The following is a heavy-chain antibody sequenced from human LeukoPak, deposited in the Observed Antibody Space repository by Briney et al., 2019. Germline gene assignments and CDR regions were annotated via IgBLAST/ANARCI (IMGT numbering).Heavy chain of an antibody. Sequence: SETLSLTCAVYGGSFTNYYWDLFRQPPGKGLEWIGEINHSGSTKYNPSLESRVTISVDTSKNQFSLKVTSVTAADTAVYYCARGVVAAAGGYFDLWGQGTLVTVSS. CDR1: GGSFTNYY. V-gene: IGHV4-34*01. CDR2: INHSGST. J-gene: IGHJ4*02. D-gene: IGHD2-15*01. CDR3: ARGVVAAAGGYFDL.